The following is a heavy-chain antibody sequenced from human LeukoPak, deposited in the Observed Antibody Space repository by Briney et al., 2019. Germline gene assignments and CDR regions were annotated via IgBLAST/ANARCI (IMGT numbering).Heavy chain of an antibody. V-gene: IGHV1-18*04. J-gene: IGHJ6*02. CDR3: ARDRDSSSWYVYYYYYGMDV. Sequence: ASVKVSCKASGYTFTGYYMHWVRQAPGQGLEWMGWISAYNGNTNYAQKLQGRVTMTTDTSTSTAYMELRSLRSDDTAVYYCARDRDSSSWYVYYYYYGMDVWGQGTTVTVSS. D-gene: IGHD6-13*01. CDR2: ISAYNGNT. CDR1: GYTFTGYY.